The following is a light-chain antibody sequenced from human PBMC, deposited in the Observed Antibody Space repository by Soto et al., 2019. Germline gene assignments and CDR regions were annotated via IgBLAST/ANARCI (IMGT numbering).Light chain of an antibody. Sequence: DIVMTQSPLSLPVTPGEPASISCRSSQNLLHSNGYIYLDWYLQKPGQSPHLLIYLGSNRASGAPDRFSGSGSGTDFTLQISRVEAADVGIYYCMQTLQTPTFGQGTKVDIK. J-gene: IGKJ1*01. CDR2: LGS. V-gene: IGKV2-28*01. CDR1: QNLLHSNGYIY. CDR3: MQTLQTPT.